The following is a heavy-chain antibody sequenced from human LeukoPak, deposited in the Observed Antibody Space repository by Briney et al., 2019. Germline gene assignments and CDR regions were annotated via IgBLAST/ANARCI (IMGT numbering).Heavy chain of an antibody. Sequence: SQTLFLTCTVSGGSISSGGYYWSWIRQHPGKGLEWIGYIYYSGSTYYNPSLKSRVTISVDTSKNQFSLKLSSVTAADTAVYYCARVPKDTAMIFDYWGQGTLVTVSS. V-gene: IGHV4-31*03. CDR2: IYYSGST. CDR1: GGSISSGGYY. J-gene: IGHJ4*02. D-gene: IGHD5-18*01. CDR3: ARVPKDTAMIFDY.